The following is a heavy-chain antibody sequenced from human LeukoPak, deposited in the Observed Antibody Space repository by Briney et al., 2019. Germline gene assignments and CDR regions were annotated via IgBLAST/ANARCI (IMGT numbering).Heavy chain of an antibody. CDR3: ARVLEHSSLPYYYYYYYMDV. J-gene: IGHJ6*03. Sequence: ASVKVSCKASGYTFTSYGISWVRQAPGQGLEWMGWISAYNGNTNYAQKLQGRVTMTTDTSTSTAYMELRSLRSDDTAVYYCARVLEHSSLPYYYYYYYMDVWGKGTTVTVSS. CDR2: ISAYNGNT. V-gene: IGHV1-18*01. D-gene: IGHD6-6*01. CDR1: GYTFTSYG.